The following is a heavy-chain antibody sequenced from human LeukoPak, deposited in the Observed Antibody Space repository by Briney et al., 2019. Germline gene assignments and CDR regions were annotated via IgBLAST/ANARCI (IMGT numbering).Heavy chain of an antibody. V-gene: IGHV3-30*04. CDR3: AVVAATADFDY. CDR2: ISYDGSNK. CDR1: GFTFSSYA. Sequence: GGPLRLSCAASGFTFSSYAMHWVRQAPGKGLEWVAVISYDGSNKYYADSVKGRFTISRDNSKNTLYLQMNSLRAEDTAVYYCAVVAATADFDYWGQGTLVTVSS. D-gene: IGHD2-15*01. J-gene: IGHJ4*02.